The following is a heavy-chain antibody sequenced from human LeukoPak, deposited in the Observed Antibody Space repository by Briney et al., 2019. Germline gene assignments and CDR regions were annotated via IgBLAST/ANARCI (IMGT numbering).Heavy chain of an antibody. Sequence: GRSLRLSCAASGFTFSSYAMHCVRQAPGEGLEWVAVISYDGSNKYYADSVKGRFTISRDNSKNTRYLQMNSLRAEDTAVYYCARDARGSGSPTYYFDYWGQGTLVTVSS. CDR1: GFTFSSYA. CDR3: ARDARGSGSPTYYFDY. J-gene: IGHJ4*02. V-gene: IGHV3-30*04. CDR2: ISYDGSNK. D-gene: IGHD3-10*01.